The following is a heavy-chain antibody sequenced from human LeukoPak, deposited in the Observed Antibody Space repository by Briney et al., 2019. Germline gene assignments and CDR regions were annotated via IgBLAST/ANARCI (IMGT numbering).Heavy chain of an antibody. D-gene: IGHD3-10*01. CDR3: ARDRIMYYSGSGHLNWFDP. CDR2: IYASGST. V-gene: IGHV4-61*02. CDR1: GGSINSGDYY. Sequence: SETLSLTCTVSGGSINSGDYYWNWIRQPAGKGPEWIGRIYASGSTNYNPSLESRVTISADTTKNQFSLKLRFVTAADTAVYYCARDRIMYYSGSGHLNWFDPWGQGTLVTVSS. J-gene: IGHJ5*02.